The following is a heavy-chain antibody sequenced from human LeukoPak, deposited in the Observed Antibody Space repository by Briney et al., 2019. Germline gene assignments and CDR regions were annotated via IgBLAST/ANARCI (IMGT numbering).Heavy chain of an antibody. CDR2: IYPGGSDI. CDR3: ARERVATVNRPVDY. CDR1: GYSFTTHW. Sequence: GESLKISCKGSGYSFTTHWIGWVRQMPGKGLELMGIIYPGGSDIRYSPSFQGQVTISADKSISTAYLQWSSLKASDTAMYYCARERVATVNRPVDYWGQGTLVTVSS. J-gene: IGHJ4*02. V-gene: IGHV5-51*01. D-gene: IGHD5-12*01.